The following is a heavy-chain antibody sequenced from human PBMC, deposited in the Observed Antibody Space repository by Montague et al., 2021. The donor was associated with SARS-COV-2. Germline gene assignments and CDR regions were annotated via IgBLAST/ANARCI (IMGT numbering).Heavy chain of an antibody. V-gene: IGHV6-1*01. D-gene: IGHD3-9*01. CDR2: TYYRSKWDS. CDR1: GDSVSSKSVA. CDR3: ASSGITLTGLDAFDI. Sequence: CAISGDSVSSKSVAWNWIRQSPSRGLEWLGWTYYRSKWDSDYAESVKRRLVITPDTSKNQVSLQLNSVIPEDTAVYFCASSGITLTGLDAFDIWGQGTMVTASS. J-gene: IGHJ3*02.